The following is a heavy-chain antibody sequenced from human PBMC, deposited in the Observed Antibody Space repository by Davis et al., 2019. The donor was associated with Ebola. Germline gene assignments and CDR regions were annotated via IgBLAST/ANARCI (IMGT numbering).Heavy chain of an antibody. CDR3: VRDAILLGRFDQ. J-gene: IGHJ4*02. CDR1: GFTLSSYA. Sequence: GSLRLSCATSGFTLSSYAMNWVRQAPGKGLEWVSYISSSGTTIYYADSMKGRFTISRDNAKNSLDLQMNSLRDDDTAVYYCVRDAILLGRFDQWGQGTLVTVSS. D-gene: IGHD7-27*01. V-gene: IGHV3-48*02. CDR2: ISSSGTTI.